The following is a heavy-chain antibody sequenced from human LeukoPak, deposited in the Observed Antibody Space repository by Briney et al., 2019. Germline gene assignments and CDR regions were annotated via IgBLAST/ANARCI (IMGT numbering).Heavy chain of an antibody. CDR1: GGTFSSYA. V-gene: IGHV1-69*05. J-gene: IGHJ4*02. Sequence: SVKVSCKASGGTFSSYAISWVRQAPGQGLEWMGGIIPIFGTANYAKKFQGRVTITTDESTSTAYMELSSLRSEDTAVYYCARGGDTAMVMDYWGQGTLVTVSS. D-gene: IGHD5-18*01. CDR3: ARGGDTAMVMDY. CDR2: IIPIFGTA.